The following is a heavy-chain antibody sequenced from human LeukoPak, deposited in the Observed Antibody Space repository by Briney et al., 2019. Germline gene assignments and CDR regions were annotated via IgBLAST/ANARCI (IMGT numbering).Heavy chain of an antibody. CDR1: GFTFDDYA. Sequence: PGRSLRLSCAASGFTFDDYAMHWVRQAPGKGLEWVSGISWNSASISYADSVKGRFTISRDNAKNSLYLQMNSLRAEDTALYYCAKANPGHYDILTGHLNWFDPWGQGTLVTVSS. J-gene: IGHJ5*02. CDR3: AKANPGHYDILTGHLNWFDP. V-gene: IGHV3-9*01. CDR2: ISWNSASI. D-gene: IGHD3-9*01.